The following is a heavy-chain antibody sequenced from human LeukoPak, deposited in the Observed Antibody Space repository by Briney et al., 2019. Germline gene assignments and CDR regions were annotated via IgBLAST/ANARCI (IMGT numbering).Heavy chain of an antibody. CDR2: IWYDGSNK. V-gene: IGHV3-33*01. J-gene: IGHJ4*02. CDR3: ARGRYYGSGSYLDY. Sequence: GGSLRLSCAASGFTFSSYGMHWVRQAPGKGLEWVAVIWYDGSNKYYADSVKGRFTISRDNSKDTLYLQMNSLRAEDTAVYYCARGRYYGSGSYLDYWGQGTLVTVSS. D-gene: IGHD3-10*01. CDR1: GFTFSSYG.